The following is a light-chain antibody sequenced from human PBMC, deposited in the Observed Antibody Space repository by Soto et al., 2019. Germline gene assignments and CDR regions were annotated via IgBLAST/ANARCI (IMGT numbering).Light chain of an antibody. Sequence: DIQMTQSPSSLSVSVGDRVTITCRASQRISSYLNWYQQKEGKAPKLLIASASLLQSGVPSRFGVSGSGTGFTLTISSLQPEDFATDYCQQSYSTPWTFGQGTKLESK. CDR3: QQSYSTPWT. J-gene: IGKJ2*02. CDR1: QRISSY. V-gene: IGKV1-39*01. CDR2: SAS.